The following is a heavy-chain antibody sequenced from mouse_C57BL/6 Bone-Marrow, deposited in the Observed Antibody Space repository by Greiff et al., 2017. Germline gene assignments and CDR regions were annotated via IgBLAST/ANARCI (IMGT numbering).Heavy chain of an antibody. J-gene: IGHJ1*03. CDR2: IDPSDSYT. CDR1: GYTFTSYW. CDR3: ARDYYYGSRWYFDV. V-gene: IGHV1-69*01. Sequence: VQLQQPGAELVMPGASVKLSCKASGYTFTSYWMHWVKQRPGQGLEWIGEIDPSDSYTNYNQKFKGKSTLTVDKSSSTAYMQLSSLTSEDSAVYYCARDYYYGSRWYFDVWGTGTTVTVSP. D-gene: IGHD1-1*01.